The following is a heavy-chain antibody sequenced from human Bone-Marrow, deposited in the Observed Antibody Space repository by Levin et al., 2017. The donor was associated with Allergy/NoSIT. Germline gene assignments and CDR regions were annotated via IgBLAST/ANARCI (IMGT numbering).Heavy chain of an antibody. Sequence: AGGSLRLSCAASGFTFSSYAMHWVRQAPGKGLEWVAVISYDGSNKYYADSVKGRFTISRDNSKNTLYLQMNRLRAEDTGVYYCARETDSSAAEIDYWGQGTLVTVSS. CDR2: ISYDGSNK. CDR1: GFTFSSYA. V-gene: IGHV3-30-3*01. CDR3: ARETDSSAAEIDY. J-gene: IGHJ4*02. D-gene: IGHD6-25*01.